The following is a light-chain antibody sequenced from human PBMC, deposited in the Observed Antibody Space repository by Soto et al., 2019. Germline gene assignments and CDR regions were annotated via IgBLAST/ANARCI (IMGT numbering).Light chain of an antibody. CDR3: QQYGNSPLT. Sequence: IVLTQSPDTLSLSPGERATLSCRASQSVTIIYLAWYQQKPGQAPRLLIYEASSRATGIPDRFSGSGSGTDFTLTISRLEPGDRAVYYCQQYGNSPLTFGGGTKVDIK. CDR1: QSVTIIY. V-gene: IGKV3-20*01. CDR2: EAS. J-gene: IGKJ4*01.